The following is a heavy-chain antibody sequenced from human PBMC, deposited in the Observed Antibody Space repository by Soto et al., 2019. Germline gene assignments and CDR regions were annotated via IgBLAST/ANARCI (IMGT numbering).Heavy chain of an antibody. Sequence: SVKVSCKASGGTFSSYAISWVRQAPGQGLEWMGGIIPIFGTPNYAQKFQGRVTITADESTSTAYMELSSLRSEDTAVYYCASSRKDYYYYGMDVWGQGTTVTVSS. J-gene: IGHJ6*02. CDR2: IIPIFGTP. V-gene: IGHV1-69*13. D-gene: IGHD6-13*01. CDR1: GGTFSSYA. CDR3: ASSRKDYYYYGMDV.